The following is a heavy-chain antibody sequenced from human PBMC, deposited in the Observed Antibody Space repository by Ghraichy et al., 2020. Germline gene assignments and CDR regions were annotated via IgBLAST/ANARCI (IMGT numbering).Heavy chain of an antibody. D-gene: IGHD6-19*01. CDR3: ARGAGSGWFKYMEYYFDY. V-gene: IGHV3-30*04. Sequence: GGSLRLSCAASGFTFSSYAMHWVRQAPGKGLEWVAVISYDGSNKYYADSVKGRFTISRDNSKNTLYLQMNSLRAEDTAVYYCARGAGSGWFKYMEYYFDYWGQGTLVTVSS. CDR2: ISYDGSNK. CDR1: GFTFSSYA. J-gene: IGHJ4*02.